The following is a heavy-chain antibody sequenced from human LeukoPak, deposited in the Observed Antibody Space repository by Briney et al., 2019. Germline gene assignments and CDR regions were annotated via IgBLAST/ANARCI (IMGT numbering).Heavy chain of an antibody. J-gene: IGHJ4*02. Sequence: PGRSLRLSCAASGFTFSSYGMHWVRQAPGKGLEWVAVIWYDGSNKYYADSVKGRFTISRDDSKSTLFLQMNSLRAEDTAVYYCARESVGADGYWGQGTLVIVSS. CDR2: IWYDGSNK. CDR3: ARESVGADGY. V-gene: IGHV3-33*01. D-gene: IGHD1-26*01. CDR1: GFTFSSYG.